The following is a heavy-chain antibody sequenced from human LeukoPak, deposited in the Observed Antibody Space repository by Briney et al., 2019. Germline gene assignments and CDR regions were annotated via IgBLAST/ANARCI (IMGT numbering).Heavy chain of an antibody. CDR2: ISSSSTTK. Sequence: GGSLRLSCAASGFTFSTYSMNWVRQAPGKGLEWVSYISSSSTTKYYADSVKGRFTISRDNSKNTLYLQMNSLRAEDTAVYYCAKDSPRHGSGSYYDLGNWGQGTLVTVSS. J-gene: IGHJ4*02. CDR3: AKDSPRHGSGSYYDLGN. CDR1: GFTFSTYS. D-gene: IGHD3-10*01. V-gene: IGHV3-48*01.